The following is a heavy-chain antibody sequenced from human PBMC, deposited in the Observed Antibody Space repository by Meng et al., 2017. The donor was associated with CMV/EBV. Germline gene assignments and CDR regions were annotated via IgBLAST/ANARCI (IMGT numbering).Heavy chain of an antibody. CDR2: ISSSGSTI. D-gene: IGHD3-22*01. CDR1: GFTFSDYY. V-gene: IGHV3-11*01. Sequence: GESLKISCAASGFTFSDYYMSWIRQAPGEGLEWVSYISSSGSTIYYADSVKGRFTISRDNAKNSLYLQMNSLRAEDTAVYYCARGSSMIVVVNFDYWGQGTLVTVSS. J-gene: IGHJ4*02. CDR3: ARGSSMIVVVNFDY.